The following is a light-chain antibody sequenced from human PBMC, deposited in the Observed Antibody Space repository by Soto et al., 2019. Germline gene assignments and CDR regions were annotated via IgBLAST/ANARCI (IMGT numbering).Light chain of an antibody. CDR3: HQRSSWPLT. CDR1: QSISSF. J-gene: IGKJ4*01. CDR2: DVS. Sequence: EILLTQSPATLSLSPGERATLSCRASQSISSFLAWYQHKPGRAPRLLIYDVSKRATGIPARFSASGSGTDFTLTISSLEPEDFAVYYCHQRSSWPLTFGGGTTVEIK. V-gene: IGKV3-11*01.